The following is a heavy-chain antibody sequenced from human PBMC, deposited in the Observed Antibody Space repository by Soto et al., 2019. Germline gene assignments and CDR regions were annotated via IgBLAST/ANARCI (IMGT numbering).Heavy chain of an antibody. CDR3: ARLGYCGVNTCC. CDR1: GGTFTNYA. J-gene: IGHJ4*02. D-gene: IGHD2-21*01. Sequence: GASLKVSCKASGGTFTNYAVSWVRQAPGQGPDWMGEIIPLFGTTKYAQKFQGRVTFTADKSTSTAYMELSSLRSEDTAVYYCARLGYCGVNTCCWGQGTLVTVS. V-gene: IGHV1-69*06. CDR2: IIPLFGTT.